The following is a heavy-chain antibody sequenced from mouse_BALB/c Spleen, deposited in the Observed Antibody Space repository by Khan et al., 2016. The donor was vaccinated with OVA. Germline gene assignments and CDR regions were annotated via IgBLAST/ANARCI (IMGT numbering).Heavy chain of an antibody. V-gene: IGHV3-2*02. J-gene: IGHJ2*01. CDR3: ARVYGGDFDY. Sequence: EVKLHESGPGLVKPSQSLSLTCTVTGYSIASDYAWNWIRQFPGNKLEWMGFISYSGNTNYNPSLKSRISITRDTSKNQFFLQLNSVTSEDTATYDCARVYGGDFDYWGQGTTLTVSS. CDR2: ISYSGNT. CDR1: GYSIASDYA. D-gene: IGHD1-1*01.